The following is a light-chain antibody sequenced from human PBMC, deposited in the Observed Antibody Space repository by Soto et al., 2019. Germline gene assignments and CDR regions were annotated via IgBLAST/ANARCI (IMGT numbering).Light chain of an antibody. CDR2: YDS. V-gene: IGLV3-21*04. CDR1: NIGSKS. J-gene: IGLJ2*01. Sequence: SCELTQPPSVSVAPGKTARITCGGNNIGSKSVHWYQQKPGQAPVLVIYYDSDRPSGIPERFSGSNSGNTATLTISRVEAGDEADYYCQVWDSSSDHLVVFGGGTTLTVL. CDR3: QVWDSSSDHLVV.